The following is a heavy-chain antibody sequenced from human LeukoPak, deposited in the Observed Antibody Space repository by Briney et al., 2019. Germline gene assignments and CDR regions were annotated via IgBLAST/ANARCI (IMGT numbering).Heavy chain of an antibody. CDR2: INPNSGGT. CDR3: ARDGYSSGWYMGEAAFDI. J-gene: IGHJ3*02. D-gene: IGHD6-19*01. CDR1: GYTFTGYY. Sequence: GASVKVSCKASGYTFTGYYMHWVRQAHGQGLEWMGWINPNSGGTNYAQKFEGRVTMTRDTSISTAYMELSRLRSDDTAVYYCARDGYSSGWYMGEAAFDIWGQGTMVTVSS. V-gene: IGHV1-2*02.